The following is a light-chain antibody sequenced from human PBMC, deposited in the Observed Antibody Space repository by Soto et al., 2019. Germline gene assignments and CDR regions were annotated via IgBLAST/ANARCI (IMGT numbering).Light chain of an antibody. CDR3: QQRSNWPPVFT. CDR1: QSVSSD. J-gene: IGKJ5*01. CDR2: DAS. V-gene: IGKV3-11*01. Sequence: LLLTQVPTTPSFSPGERATLSCRGRQSVSSDLAWYQQKPGQAPRLLIYDASNRATGIPARFSGSGSGTDFTLIISSLEPEDSAVYYCQQRSNWPPVFTFGQGTRLEIK.